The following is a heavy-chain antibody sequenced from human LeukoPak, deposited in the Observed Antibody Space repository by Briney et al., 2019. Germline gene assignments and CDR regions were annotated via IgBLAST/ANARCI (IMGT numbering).Heavy chain of an antibody. V-gene: IGHV4-4*07. CDR3: ARGRAYFDWLLYRYYFDY. CDR2: IYTSGST. D-gene: IGHD3-9*01. J-gene: IGHJ4*02. Sequence: SETLSLTCTVSGGSISSYYWSWIRQPAGKGLERIGRIYTSGSTNYNPSLKSRVTMSVDTSKNQFSLKLSSVTAADTAVYYCARGRAYFDWLLYRYYFDYWGQGTLVTVSS. CDR1: GGSISSYY.